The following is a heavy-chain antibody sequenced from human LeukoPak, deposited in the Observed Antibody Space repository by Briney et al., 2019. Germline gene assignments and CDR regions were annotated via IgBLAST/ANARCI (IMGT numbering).Heavy chain of an antibody. Sequence: PSETLSLTCTVSGGSISTSSYYWGWVRQPPGKGLEWIGNIFYSGSTHCNPSLKSRVTISVDTSKNQFSLKLTSVTAADTAVYYCARQPLWWSLESYYDSWGQGTLVTVSS. CDR1: GGSISTSSYY. J-gene: IGHJ4*02. V-gene: IGHV4-39*01. CDR2: IFYSGST. D-gene: IGHD2-21*01. CDR3: ARQPLWWSLESYYDS.